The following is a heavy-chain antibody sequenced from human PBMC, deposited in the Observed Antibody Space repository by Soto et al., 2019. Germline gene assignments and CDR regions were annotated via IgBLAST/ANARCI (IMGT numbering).Heavy chain of an antibody. Sequence: RASVKVSCKASGYTFTSYDINWLRQATGQGLEWMGWMNPNSGNTGYAQKFQGRVTMTRNTSISTAYMELSSLRSEDTAVYYCARAPPPLYSSSWYYTPANWFDPWGQGTLVTVS. J-gene: IGHJ5*02. D-gene: IGHD6-13*01. CDR1: GYTFTSYD. CDR3: ARAPPPLYSSSWYYTPANWFDP. CDR2: MNPNSGNT. V-gene: IGHV1-8*01.